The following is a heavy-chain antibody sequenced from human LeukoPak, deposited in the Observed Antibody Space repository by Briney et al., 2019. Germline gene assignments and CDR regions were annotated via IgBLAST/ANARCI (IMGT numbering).Heavy chain of an antibody. CDR1: EFTFSSYA. Sequence: SGGSLRLSCAASEFTFSSYAMSWVRQAPGKGLEWVSAIIGSGSSTYYADSVKGRFTISRDNSKNTLFLQMNSLRAEDTAVYYCARSQGGTMSLRHFDLWGRGTLVTVSS. D-gene: IGHD3-22*01. CDR2: IIGSGSST. CDR3: ARSQGGTMSLRHFDL. V-gene: IGHV3-23*01. J-gene: IGHJ2*01.